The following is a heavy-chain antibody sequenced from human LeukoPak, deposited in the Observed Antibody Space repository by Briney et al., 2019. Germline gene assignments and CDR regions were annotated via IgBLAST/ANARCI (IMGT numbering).Heavy chain of an antibody. V-gene: IGHV3-64*01. J-gene: IGHJ4*02. D-gene: IGHD2-2*02. CDR2: ISSNGGRT. CDR1: GFTFSSYA. Sequence: GGSLRLSCAASGFTFSSYAMHWVRHAPGKGPEYVSAISSNGGRTYYANSVKGRFTISRDNSKNTLYLQMGSLRAEDMAVYYCARGGWVVVVPAAIDFDYWGQGTLVTVSS. CDR3: ARGGWVVVVPAAIDFDY.